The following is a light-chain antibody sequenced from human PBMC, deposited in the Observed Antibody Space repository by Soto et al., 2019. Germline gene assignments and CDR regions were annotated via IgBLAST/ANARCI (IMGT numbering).Light chain of an antibody. CDR3: QQYNNWTRT. J-gene: IGKJ1*01. CDR1: QSVSSN. CDR2: GAS. Sequence: EIVMTQSPATLSVSPGERATLSCRASQSVSSNLAWYQQKPGQAPRLLIYGASTRATGIPARFSGSGSGTVFTLTISSLQSEDFAVYYCQQYNNWTRTFGQGTKVDIK. V-gene: IGKV3-15*01.